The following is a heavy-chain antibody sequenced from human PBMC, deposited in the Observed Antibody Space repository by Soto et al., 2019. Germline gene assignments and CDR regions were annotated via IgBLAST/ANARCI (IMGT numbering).Heavy chain of an antibody. D-gene: IGHD1-26*01. CDR1: GSAFPCYH. V-gene: IGHV1-2*04. CDR2: INPNSGGT. Sequence: GSAFPCYHMHLVRQAPGQGLEWMGWINPNSGGTNYAQKFQGWVTMTRDTSISTAYMELSRLRSDDTAVYYCARSSGSSYHDAFDIWGQGTMVTVSS. J-gene: IGHJ3*02. CDR3: ARSSGSSYHDAFDI.